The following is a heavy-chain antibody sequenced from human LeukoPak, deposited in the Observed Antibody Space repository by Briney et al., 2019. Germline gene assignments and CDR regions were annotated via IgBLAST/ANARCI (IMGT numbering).Heavy chain of an antibody. CDR3: ARSRRTTYHWFDP. J-gene: IGHJ5*02. CDR1: GFTFSSYA. V-gene: IGHV3-30-3*01. CDR2: ISYDGSNK. D-gene: IGHD1-1*01. Sequence: GGSLRLSCAASGFTFSSYAMHWVRQAPGKGLEWVAVISYDGSNKYYADSVKGRFTISRDNSKNTLYLQMNSLRAEDTAVYYCARSRRTTYHWFDPWGQGTLVTVSS.